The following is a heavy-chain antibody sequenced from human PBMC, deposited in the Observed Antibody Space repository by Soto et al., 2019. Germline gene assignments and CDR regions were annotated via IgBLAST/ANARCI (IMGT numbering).Heavy chain of an antibody. J-gene: IGHJ4*02. CDR1: GFSFGDYA. CDR3: ARPWGFKYYDFWSGYYPGSGFDY. Sequence: GGSLRLSCAASGFSFGDYAMHWVRQAPGKGLEWVSGISWKSASIGYADSVKGRFIISRDNAKNSLYLQLNSLRAEDTALYYCARPWGFKYYDFWSGYYPGSGFDYWGQGTLVTVSS. V-gene: IGHV3-9*01. CDR2: ISWKSASI. D-gene: IGHD3-3*01.